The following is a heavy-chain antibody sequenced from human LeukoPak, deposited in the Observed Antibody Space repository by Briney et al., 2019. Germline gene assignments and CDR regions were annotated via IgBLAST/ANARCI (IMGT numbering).Heavy chain of an antibody. Sequence: ASVKVSCKASGYTFTGYYMHWVRQAPGQGLEWRGWINPNSGGTDYAQKLQGRVTMTRDTYISTAYMELSMLRSDDTAVYLCARVNGDYAARLYFDYWGQGTRVTVSS. V-gene: IGHV1-2*02. CDR1: GYTFTGYY. J-gene: IGHJ4*02. D-gene: IGHD4-17*01. CDR2: INPNSGGT. CDR3: ARVNGDYAARLYFDY.